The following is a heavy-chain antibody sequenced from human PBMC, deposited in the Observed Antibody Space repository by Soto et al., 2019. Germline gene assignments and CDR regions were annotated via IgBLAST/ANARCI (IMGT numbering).Heavy chain of an antibody. Sequence: SVKVSCKASGGTFSSYAISWVRHAPGQGLEWMGGTIPIFGTANYAQKFQGRVTITADESTSTAYMELSSLRSEDTAVYYCASANNADYYDSSGYYYYGMDVWGQGTTVTVSS. CDR3: ASANNADYYDSSGYYYYGMDV. D-gene: IGHD3-22*01. J-gene: IGHJ6*02. V-gene: IGHV1-69*13. CDR1: GGTFSSYA. CDR2: TIPIFGTA.